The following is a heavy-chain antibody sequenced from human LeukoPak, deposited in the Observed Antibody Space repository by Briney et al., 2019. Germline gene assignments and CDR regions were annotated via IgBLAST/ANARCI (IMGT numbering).Heavy chain of an antibody. CDR3: AKAYYYGSGTGPDIFDY. Sequence: GGSLRLSCAASGFTFSSYAMSWVRQAPGKGLEWVSAISGSGGGTYYADSVKGRFTISRDNSKNTLYLQMNSLRAEDTAVYYCAKAYYYGSGTGPDIFDYWGQGTLVTVSS. CDR2: ISGSGGGT. V-gene: IGHV3-23*01. J-gene: IGHJ4*02. D-gene: IGHD3-10*01. CDR1: GFTFSSYA.